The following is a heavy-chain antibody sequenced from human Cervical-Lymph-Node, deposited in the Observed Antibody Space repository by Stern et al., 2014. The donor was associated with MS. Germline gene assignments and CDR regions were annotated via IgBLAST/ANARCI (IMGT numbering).Heavy chain of an antibody. D-gene: IGHD6-19*01. CDR1: GGTFSSYA. CDR2: IIPIFGTA. J-gene: IGHJ6*02. CDR3: ARDLPGIAVAGTGGMDV. V-gene: IGHV1-69*01. Sequence: DQLVESGAEVKKPGSSVKVSCKASGGTFSSYAISWVRQAPGQGLEWMGGIIPIFGTANYAQKFQGRVTITADESTSTAYMELSSLRSEDTAVYYCARDLPGIAVAGTGGMDVWGQGTTVTVSS.